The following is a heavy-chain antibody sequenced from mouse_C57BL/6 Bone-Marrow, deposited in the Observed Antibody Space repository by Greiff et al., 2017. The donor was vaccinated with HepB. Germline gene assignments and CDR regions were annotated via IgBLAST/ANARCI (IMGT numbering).Heavy chain of an antibody. CDR3: ARGTAGHLIDYYGSSHWYFDV. J-gene: IGHJ1*03. V-gene: IGHV1-80*01. CDR2: IYPGDGDT. CDR1: GYAFSSYW. D-gene: IGHD1-1*01. Sequence: VQLVESGAELVKPGASVKISCKASGYAFSSYWMNWVKQRPGKGLAWIGQIYPGDGDTNYNGKFKGKATLTADKSSSTAYMQLSSLTSEDSAVYFCARGTAGHLIDYYGSSHWYFDVWGTGTTVTVSS.